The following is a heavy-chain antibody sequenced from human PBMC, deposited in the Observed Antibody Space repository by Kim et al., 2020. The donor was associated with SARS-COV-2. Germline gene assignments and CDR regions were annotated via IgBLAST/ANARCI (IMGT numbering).Heavy chain of an antibody. CDR2: ISYDGSNK. Sequence: GGSLRLSFAASGFTFSSYAMHWVRQAPGKGLEWVAVISYDGSNKYYADSVKGRFTISRDNSKNTLYLQMNSLRAEDTAVYYCARVGYSSSWYSVEYYYYYYGMDVWCQGTTVTVSS. CDR3: ARVGYSSSWYSVEYYYYYYGMDV. D-gene: IGHD6-13*01. V-gene: IGHV3-30*04. CDR1: GFTFSSYA. J-gene: IGHJ6*02.